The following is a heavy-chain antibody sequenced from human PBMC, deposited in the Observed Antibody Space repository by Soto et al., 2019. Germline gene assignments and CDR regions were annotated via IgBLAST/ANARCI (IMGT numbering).Heavy chain of an antibody. CDR2: INHSGST. Sequence: PSETLSLTCAVYGGSFSGYYWSWIRQPPGKGLEWIGEINHSGSTNYNPSLKSRVTISVDTSKNQFSLKLSSVTAADTAVYYCARGDGSGWHYYYYYGMDVWGQGTTVTVSS. D-gene: IGHD6-19*01. CDR3: ARGDGSGWHYYYYYGMDV. V-gene: IGHV4-34*01. J-gene: IGHJ6*02. CDR1: GGSFSGYY.